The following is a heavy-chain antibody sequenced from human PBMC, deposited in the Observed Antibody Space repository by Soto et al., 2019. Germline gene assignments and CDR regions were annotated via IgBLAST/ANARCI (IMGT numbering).Heavy chain of an antibody. CDR2: ISSSSSTI. V-gene: IGHV3-48*01. CDR3: ARDLNYDSGTFH. J-gene: IGHJ1*01. CDR1: GFNFSSYS. D-gene: IGHD3-22*01. Sequence: GGSLRLSCAASGFNFSSYSMNWVRQAPGKGLEWVSYISSSSSTIYYADSVKGRFTISRDNSKNTLYLQMNSLRAEDTAVYYCARDLNYDSGTFHWGQGTLVTVSS.